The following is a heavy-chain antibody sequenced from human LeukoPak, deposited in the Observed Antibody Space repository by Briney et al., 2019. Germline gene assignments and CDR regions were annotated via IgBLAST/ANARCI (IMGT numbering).Heavy chain of an antibody. V-gene: IGHV4-59*01. D-gene: IGHD6-13*01. J-gene: IGHJ6*02. CDR3: ARGIGSSWYYYYYGMDV. CDR2: IYYSGST. CDR1: GGSTSSYY. Sequence: PSETLSLTCTVSGGSTSSYYWSWIRQPPGKGLEWIGYIYYSGSTNYNPSLKSRVTISVDTSKNQFSLKLSSVTAADTAVYYCARGIGSSWYYYYYGMDVWGQGTTVTVSS.